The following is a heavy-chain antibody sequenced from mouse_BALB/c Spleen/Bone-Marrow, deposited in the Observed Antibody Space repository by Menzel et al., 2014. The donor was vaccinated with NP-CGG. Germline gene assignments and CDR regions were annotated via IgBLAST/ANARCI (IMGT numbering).Heavy chain of an antibody. V-gene: IGHV5-6*02. CDR3: ARRRDYYAMDY. Sequence: EVKLMESGGDLVKPGGSLKLSCAASGFTFSSYGMSWVRQTPDKRLEWVATISSGGSYTYYPDSVKGRFTISRDNAKNTLYLQMSSLKSEDTAMYYCARRRDYYAMDYWGQGTSVTVSS. CDR2: ISSGGSYT. J-gene: IGHJ4*01. CDR1: GFTFSSYG.